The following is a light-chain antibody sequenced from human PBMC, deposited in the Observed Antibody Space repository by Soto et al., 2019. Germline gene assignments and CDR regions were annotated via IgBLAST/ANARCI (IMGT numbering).Light chain of an antibody. CDR2: RNN. CDR1: SSNIGSNY. V-gene: IGLV1-47*01. Sequence: ELTQPPSASGTPGQRVTISCSGSSSNIGSNYVYWYQQLPGTAPKLLIYRNNQRPSGVPDRFSGSKSGTSASLAISGLRSEDEADYYCAAWDDSLSVLFGGGTKLTVL. J-gene: IGLJ2*01. CDR3: AAWDDSLSVL.